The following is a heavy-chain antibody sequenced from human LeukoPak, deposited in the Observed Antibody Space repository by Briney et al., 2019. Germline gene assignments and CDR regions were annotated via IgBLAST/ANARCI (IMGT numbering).Heavy chain of an antibody. CDR1: GFTVSSNY. Sequence: GGSLRLSCVASGFTVSSNYMSWVRQAPGKGLEWVSVIYSGGSTYYEESVKGRFNISRDNSNNTLYLQMNSLRVEDTAVYYCARDYGVAEGYWGQGTLVTVSS. V-gene: IGHV3-53*01. J-gene: IGHJ4*02. CDR3: ARDYGVAEGY. CDR2: IYSGGST. D-gene: IGHD6-19*01.